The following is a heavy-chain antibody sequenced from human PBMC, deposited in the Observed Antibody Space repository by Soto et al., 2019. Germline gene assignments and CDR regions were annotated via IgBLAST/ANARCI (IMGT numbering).Heavy chain of an antibody. D-gene: IGHD3-22*01. Sequence: SETLCLTYTISGGSLRPGDKFVWGLQSPGKGLEWIGEIHHSESTNYNPSLNSRVTISVDKSKNQFSLKLTSVTAADTADYYCARTSYSPSTSYYHKDVLCQGTTGT. CDR3: ARTSYSPSTSYYHKDV. CDR2: IHHSEST. J-gene: IGHJ6*02. V-gene: IGHV4-4*02. CDR1: GGSLRPGDK.